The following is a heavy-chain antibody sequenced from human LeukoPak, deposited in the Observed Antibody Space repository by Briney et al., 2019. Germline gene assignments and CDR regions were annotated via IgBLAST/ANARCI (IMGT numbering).Heavy chain of an antibody. CDR2: IYTSGST. D-gene: IGHD4-17*01. V-gene: IGHV4-61*02. Sequence: SETLSLTCTVSGGSISSSSYYWSWIRQPAGKGLEWIGRIYTSGSTNYNPSLKSRVTMSVDTSKNQFSLKLSSVTAADTAVYYCARGDNDYGDYEYFQHWGQGTLVTVSS. CDR3: ARGDNDYGDYEYFQH. CDR1: GGSISSSSYY. J-gene: IGHJ1*01.